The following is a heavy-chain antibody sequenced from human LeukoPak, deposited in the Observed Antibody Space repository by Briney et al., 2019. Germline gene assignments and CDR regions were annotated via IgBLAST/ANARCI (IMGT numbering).Heavy chain of an antibody. CDR3: ARAVSVAGTWSSLDY. V-gene: IGHV4-31*03. CDR2: IYYSGST. J-gene: IGHJ4*02. D-gene: IGHD6-19*01. Sequence: SETLSLTCTVSGGSISSGGYHWSWIRQHPGKGLEWIGYIYYSGSTYYNPSLKSRVTISVDTSKNQFSLKLSSVTAADTAVYYCARAVSVAGTWSSLDYWGQGTLVTVSS. CDR1: GGSISSGGYH.